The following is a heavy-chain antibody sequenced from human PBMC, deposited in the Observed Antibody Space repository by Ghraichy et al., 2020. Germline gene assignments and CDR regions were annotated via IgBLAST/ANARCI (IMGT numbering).Heavy chain of an antibody. V-gene: IGHV3-21*01. CDR2: ISSSSSYI. CDR3: ARDDSSSLYYDYGMDV. Sequence: GGSLRLSCAASGFTFSSYSMNWVRQAPGKGLEWVSSISSSSSYIYYADSVKGRFTISRDNAKNSLYLQMNSLRAEDTAVYYCARDDSSSLYYDYGMDVWGQGTTVTVSS. D-gene: IGHD6-6*01. CDR1: GFTFSSYS. J-gene: IGHJ6*02.